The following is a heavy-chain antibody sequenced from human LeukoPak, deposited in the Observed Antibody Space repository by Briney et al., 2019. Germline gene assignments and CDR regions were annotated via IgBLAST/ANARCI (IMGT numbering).Heavy chain of an antibody. D-gene: IGHD3-22*01. CDR1: GGSFSGYY. Sequence: SETPSLTCAVYGGSFSGYYWSWIRQPPGKGLEWIGEINHSGSTNYNPSLKSRVTISVDTSKNQFSLKLSSVTAADTAVYYCADSSGYVDDAFDIWGQGTMVTVSS. V-gene: IGHV4-34*01. CDR2: INHSGST. CDR3: ADSSGYVDDAFDI. J-gene: IGHJ3*02.